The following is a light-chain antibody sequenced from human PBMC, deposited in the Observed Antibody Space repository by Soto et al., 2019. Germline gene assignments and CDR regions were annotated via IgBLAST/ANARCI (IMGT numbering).Light chain of an antibody. CDR3: QRYGTPPLT. J-gene: IGKJ4*01. Sequence: EIVLTQSPDTLSLYPGETATLSCRASQSVANNYLAWYQQKPGQAPRLLIYGASSRATGIPDRFSGSGSGTDFALTISRLEPEDFAVYYCQRYGTPPLTFGGGTKVDIK. CDR2: GAS. V-gene: IGKV3-20*01. CDR1: QSVANNY.